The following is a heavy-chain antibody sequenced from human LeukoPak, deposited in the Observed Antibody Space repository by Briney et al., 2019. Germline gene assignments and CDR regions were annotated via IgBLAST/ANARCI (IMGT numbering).Heavy chain of an antibody. J-gene: IGHJ4*02. Sequence: SETLSLTCTVSGYSISSGYYWGWIRQPPGKGLEWIGSIYHSGSTHYNPSLKSRVTISVDTSKNQFSLKLSSVTAADTAVYYCARIGTRGWDFDYWGQGTLVTVSS. CDR3: ARIGTRGWDFDY. V-gene: IGHV4-38-2*02. CDR1: GYSISSGYY. CDR2: IYHSGST. D-gene: IGHD6-19*01.